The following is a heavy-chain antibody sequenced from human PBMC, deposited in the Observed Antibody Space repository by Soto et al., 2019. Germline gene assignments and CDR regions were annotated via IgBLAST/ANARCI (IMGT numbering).Heavy chain of an antibody. CDR1: GYMFNTYG. V-gene: IGHV1-18*01. Sequence: ASVKVSCKASGYMFNTYGVSWVRQAPGEGLEWMGWISANSGNTYYAQKLQGRVTMTTDTSTSVAYMELRSLRSDDTAVYYCARDGSALLRGGGGREVSGKQTTVNASS. J-gene: IGHJ6*04. D-gene: IGHD3-10*01. CDR2: ISANSGNT. CDR3: ARDGSALLRGGGGREV.